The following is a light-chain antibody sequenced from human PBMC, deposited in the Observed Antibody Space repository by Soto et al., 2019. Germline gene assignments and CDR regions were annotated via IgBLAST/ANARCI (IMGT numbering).Light chain of an antibody. CDR2: EAS. CDR3: QQYNSYSYT. V-gene: IGKV1-5*03. J-gene: IGKJ2*01. Sequence: DIQMTQSPSTLSASVGDRVTVTCRASQSISSWLAWYQQKPGKAPKLLIYEASNLESGVPSRFSGSGSGTEFTLTISSLQPDDFATYYCQQYNSYSYTFGQGTKLVIK. CDR1: QSISSW.